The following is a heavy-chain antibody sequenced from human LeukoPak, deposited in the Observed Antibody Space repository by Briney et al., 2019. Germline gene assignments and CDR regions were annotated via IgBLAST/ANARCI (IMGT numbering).Heavy chain of an antibody. CDR1: GYTFTGYY. V-gene: IGHV1-8*02. CDR2: MNPNSGNT. J-gene: IGHJ4*02. CDR3: ARVGSAVAGTDFDY. Sequence: GASVKVSCKASGYTFTGYYMHWVRQAPGQGLEWMGWMNPNSGNTGYAQKFQGRVTMTRNTSISTAYMELSSLRSEDTAVYYCARVGSAVAGTDFDYWGQGTLVTVSS. D-gene: IGHD6-19*01.